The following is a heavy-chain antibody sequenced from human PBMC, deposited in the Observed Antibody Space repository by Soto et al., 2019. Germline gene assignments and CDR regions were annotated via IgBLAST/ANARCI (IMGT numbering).Heavy chain of an antibody. V-gene: IGHV3-21*01. CDR3: ARVAY. CDR1: GFTFSRAS. J-gene: IGHJ4*02. Sequence: GGSLGVSCEPSGFTFSRASINWARQGPGKGLEWVTSISSQSSETWYADSVKGRFIISRDNAQNSLFLQMNTLRPEDSAIYYCARVAYWGPGTQVTVAS. CDR2: ISSQSSET.